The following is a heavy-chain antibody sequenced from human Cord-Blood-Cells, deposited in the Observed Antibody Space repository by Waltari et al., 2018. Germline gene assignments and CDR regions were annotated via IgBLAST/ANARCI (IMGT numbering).Heavy chain of an antibody. D-gene: IGHD3-10*01. V-gene: IGHV3-7*01. CDR1: SSYW. CDR3: ARVGPLWFGELLYYFDY. CDR2: IKQDGSEK. Sequence: SSYWMSWVRQAPGKGLEWVANIKQDGSEKYYVDSVKGRFTISRDNAKNSLYLQMNSLRAEDTAVYYCARVGPLWFGELLYYFDYWGQGTLVTVSS. J-gene: IGHJ4*02.